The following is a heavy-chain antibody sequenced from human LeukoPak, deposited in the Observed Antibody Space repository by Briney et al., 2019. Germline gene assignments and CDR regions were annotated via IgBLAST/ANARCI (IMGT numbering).Heavy chain of an antibody. CDR2: VNDRGDT. CDR1: GGSFSNYY. V-gene: IGHV4-34*01. J-gene: IGHJ4*01. D-gene: IGHD4-17*01. CDR3: AKGYGDYFDY. Sequence: SETLSLTCGVDGGSFSNYYWSWIRQSPGRGLEWIGEVNDRGDTDYNPSLKSRVTISLDTSKNEFYLRLSSETAADTSVYYCAKGYGDYFDYWGQGTLVTVSS.